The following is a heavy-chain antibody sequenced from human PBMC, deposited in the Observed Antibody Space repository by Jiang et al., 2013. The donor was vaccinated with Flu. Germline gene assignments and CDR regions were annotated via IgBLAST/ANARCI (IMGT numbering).Heavy chain of an antibody. CDR3: ARVTTVVRDAFDI. J-gene: IGHJ3*02. CDR1: GGSISSYY. D-gene: IGHD4-23*01. V-gene: IGHV4-59*01. Sequence: GSGLVKPSETLSLTCTVSGGSISSYYWSWIRQPPGKGLEWIGYIYYSGSTNYNPSLKSRVTISVDTSKNQFSLKLSSVTAADTAVYYCARVTTVVRDAFDIWGQGDNGHRLF. CDR2: IYYSGST.